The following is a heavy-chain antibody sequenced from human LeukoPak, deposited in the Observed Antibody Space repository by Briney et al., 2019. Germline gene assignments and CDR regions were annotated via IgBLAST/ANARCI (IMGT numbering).Heavy chain of an antibody. CDR2: INSDGSST. D-gene: IGHD2-21*02. J-gene: IGHJ3*02. CDR3: ARAYCGGDCYSDNAFDI. Sequence: PGGSLRLSCAASGFTFSSYWVHWVRQAPGKGLVWVSRINSDGSSTSYADSVKGRFTISRDNAKNTLYLQMNSLRAEDTAVYYCARAYCGGDCYSDNAFDIWGQGTMVTVSS. V-gene: IGHV3-74*01. CDR1: GFTFSSYW.